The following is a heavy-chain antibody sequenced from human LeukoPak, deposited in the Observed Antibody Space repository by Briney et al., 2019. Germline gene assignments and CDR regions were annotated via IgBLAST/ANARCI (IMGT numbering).Heavy chain of an antibody. V-gene: IGHV3-48*01. CDR3: ASLFGSGPNWFDP. CDR1: GFTFSSYS. Sequence: QPGGSLRLSCAASGFTFSSYSMNWVRQAPGKGLEWVSYISSSSRTIYYADSVKGRFTISRDNAKNSLYLQMNSLRAEDTAVYYCASLFGSGPNWFDPWGQGTLVTVSS. CDR2: ISSSSRTI. J-gene: IGHJ5*02. D-gene: IGHD3-10*01.